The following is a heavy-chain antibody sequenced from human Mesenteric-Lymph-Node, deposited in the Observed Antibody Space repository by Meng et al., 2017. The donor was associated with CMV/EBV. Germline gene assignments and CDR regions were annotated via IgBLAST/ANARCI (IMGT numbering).Heavy chain of an antibody. CDR3: ARDTSIAAAGSDY. V-gene: IGHV3-7*01. J-gene: IGHJ4*02. CDR1: GFTFSSYS. D-gene: IGHD6-13*01. CDR2: IKTDGSDR. Sequence: GESLKISCAASGFTFSSYSMNWVRQAPGRGLEWVANIKTDGSDRYYVDSVKGRFTISRDNAKNSLYLQMSSLRAEDTAVYYCARDTSIAAAGSDYWGQGTLVTVSS.